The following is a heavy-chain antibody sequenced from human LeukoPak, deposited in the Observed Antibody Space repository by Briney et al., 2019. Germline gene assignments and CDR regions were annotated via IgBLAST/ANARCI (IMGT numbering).Heavy chain of an antibody. CDR2: FYNSGNT. J-gene: IGHJ4*02. CDR1: GGSISSYY. Sequence: SETLSLTCTVSGGSISSYYWSWIRQPPGKGLEWIGYFYNSGNTKYNPSLKSRVTISVDTSENLFSLKLSSVTAADTAVYYCARWEYDSSGHRKSDYWGQGTLVTVSS. V-gene: IGHV4-59*12. CDR3: ARWEYDSSGHRKSDY. D-gene: IGHD3-22*01.